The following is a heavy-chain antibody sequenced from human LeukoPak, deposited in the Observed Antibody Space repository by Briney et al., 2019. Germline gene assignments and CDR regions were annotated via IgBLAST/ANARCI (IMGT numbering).Heavy chain of an antibody. D-gene: IGHD6-6*01. CDR3: ARVISSSTPYYYYYMDV. Sequence: ASVKVSCKASGYTFTGYYMHWVRQAPGQGLEWMGWINPNSGGTNYAQKFQGRVTMTRDMSTSTVYMELSSLRSEDTAVYYCARVISSSTPYYYYYMDVWGKGTTVTVSS. CDR2: INPNSGGT. CDR1: GYTFTGYY. J-gene: IGHJ6*03. V-gene: IGHV1-2*02.